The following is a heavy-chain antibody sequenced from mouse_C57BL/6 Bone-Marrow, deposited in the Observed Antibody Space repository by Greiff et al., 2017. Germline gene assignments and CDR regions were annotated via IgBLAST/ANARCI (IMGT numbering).Heavy chain of an antibody. D-gene: IGHD1-1*01. J-gene: IGHJ3*01. CDR1: GFNITDDY. Sequence: EVKLMESGAELVRPGASVKLSCTASGFNITDDYMHWVKQRPEQGLEWIGWIDPENGDTEYASKFQGKATITADTSSNTAYLQLSSLTSEDTAVYYCTVCYYDSMWFAYWGQGTLVTVSA. V-gene: IGHV14-4*01. CDR3: TVCYYDSMWFAY. CDR2: IDPENGDT.